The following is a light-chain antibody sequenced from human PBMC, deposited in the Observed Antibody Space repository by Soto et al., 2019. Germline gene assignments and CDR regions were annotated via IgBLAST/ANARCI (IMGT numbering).Light chain of an antibody. CDR3: QQYNNWPRGT. V-gene: IGKV3-15*01. J-gene: IGKJ1*01. CDR1: QRVSSN. CDR2: GAY. Sequence: EIVMTQSPATLSVSPGERATLSCRASQRVSSNLAWYQQKPGQAPRLIIYGAYTRATGIPATFSGSGSGTEFTLTISSLQSEDFAVYYCQQYNNWPRGTXGQGTKVDIK.